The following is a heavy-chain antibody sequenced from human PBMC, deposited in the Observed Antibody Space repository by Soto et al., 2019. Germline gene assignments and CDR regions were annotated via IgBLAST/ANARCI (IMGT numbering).Heavy chain of an antibody. V-gene: IGHV4-59*08. D-gene: IGHD6-19*01. CDR3: ARHDSSGWRARFDY. J-gene: IGHJ4*02. CDR1: GGSISSYY. CDR2: IYYSGST. Sequence: SETLSLTCTVSGGSISSYYWSWIRQPPGKGLEWIGYIYYSGSTNYNPSLKSRVTISVDTSKNQFSLKLSSVTAADTAVYYCARHDSSGWRARFDYWGQGTLVTVSS.